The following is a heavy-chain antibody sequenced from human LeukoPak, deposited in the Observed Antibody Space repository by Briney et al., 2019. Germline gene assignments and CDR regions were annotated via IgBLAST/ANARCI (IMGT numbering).Heavy chain of an antibody. CDR1: GFTFSNYA. D-gene: IGHD2-2*01. CDR3: ARDQRYCSSSSCPWEPFDY. Sequence: GGSLRLSCAASGFTFSNYAMHWVRQAPGKGLDWVAFISYDGSDKYYADSVKGRFTISRDNAKNSLYLQMNSLRAEDTAVYYCARDQRYCSSSSCPWEPFDYWGQGTLVTVSS. CDR2: ISYDGSDK. V-gene: IGHV3-30*03. J-gene: IGHJ4*02.